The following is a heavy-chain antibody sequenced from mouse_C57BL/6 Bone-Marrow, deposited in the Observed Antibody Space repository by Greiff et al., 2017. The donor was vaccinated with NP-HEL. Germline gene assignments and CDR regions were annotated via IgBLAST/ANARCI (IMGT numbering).Heavy chain of an antibody. J-gene: IGHJ3*01. Sequence: EVHLVESGGGLVKPGGSLKLSCAASGFTFSSYAMSWVRQTPEKRLEWVATISDGGSYTYYPDNVKGRFTISRDNAKNNLYLQMSHLKSEDTAMYYCARDNYSNYLAYWGQGTLVTVSA. CDR1: GFTFSSYA. CDR3: ARDNYSNYLAY. D-gene: IGHD2-5*01. V-gene: IGHV5-4*01. CDR2: ISDGGSYT.